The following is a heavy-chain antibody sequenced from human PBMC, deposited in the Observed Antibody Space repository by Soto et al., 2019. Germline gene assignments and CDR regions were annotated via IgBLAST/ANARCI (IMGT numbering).Heavy chain of an antibody. CDR2: ISGSGDST. CDR3: APRSSGWYFDY. J-gene: IGHJ4*02. Sequence: EVQLLESGGGLVQPGGSLRLSCAASGFTFSSYAVSWVRQAPGKGLEWVSVISGSGDSTYYADSVKGRFTISRDNSKNTLYLQINSPRAEYTAVYYCAPRSSGWYFDYWGQGTLVTVSS. D-gene: IGHD6-19*01. CDR1: GFTFSSYA. V-gene: IGHV3-23*01.